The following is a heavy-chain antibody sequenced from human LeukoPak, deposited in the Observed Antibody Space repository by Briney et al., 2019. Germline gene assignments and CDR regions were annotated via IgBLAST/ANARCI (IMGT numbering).Heavy chain of an antibody. Sequence: GASVKVSCKASGYTFTSNHIHWVRQAPGQGLEWMGVINPSGDSTSYAPNFQGRVTVTRDTSTSTVYMELSSLRSEDTAIYYCAKIAARYTGEGYWGQGTLVTVSS. CDR2: INPSGDST. V-gene: IGHV1-46*01. D-gene: IGHD6-6*01. CDR1: GYTFTSNH. CDR3: AKIAARYTGEGY. J-gene: IGHJ4*02.